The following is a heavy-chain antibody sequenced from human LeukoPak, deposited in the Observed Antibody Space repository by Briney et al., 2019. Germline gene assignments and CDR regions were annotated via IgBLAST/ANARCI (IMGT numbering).Heavy chain of an antibody. CDR1: GGAISDYY. D-gene: IGHD2-2*01. J-gene: IGHJ4*02. CDR3: ARLQLRHCSRTSCANEFDY. Sequence: SETLSLTCTVSGGAISDYYWSWIRQPAGKGLEWIGRIYTSGSTNYNPSLKSRVTMSVDKSKNQFSLKLTSVTAADTAVYYCARLQLRHCSRTSCANEFDYWGQGTLVTVSS. V-gene: IGHV4-4*07. CDR2: IYTSGST.